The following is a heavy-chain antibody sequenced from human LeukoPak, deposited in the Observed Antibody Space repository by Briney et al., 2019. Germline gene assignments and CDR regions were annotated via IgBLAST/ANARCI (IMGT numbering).Heavy chain of an antibody. CDR2: IYYSGST. Sequence: PSETLSLTCTVSGVSISSYYWSWIRQPPGKGLEWIGYIYYSGSTNYNPSLKSRVTISVDTSKNQFSLKLSSVTASDTAVYYCARVSCGTYPDYWGQGTLVTASP. CDR3: ARVSCGTYPDY. J-gene: IGHJ4*02. V-gene: IGHV4-59*01. D-gene: IGHD1-26*01. CDR1: GVSISSYY.